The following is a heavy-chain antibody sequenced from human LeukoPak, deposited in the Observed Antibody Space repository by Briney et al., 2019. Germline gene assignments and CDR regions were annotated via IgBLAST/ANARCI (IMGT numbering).Heavy chain of an antibody. J-gene: IGHJ4*02. CDR3: AKVRRGKTGYYKEYFDY. CDR2: INWNGGST. V-gene: IGHV3-20*04. CDR1: GFTFDDYG. Sequence: GGSLRLSCAASGFTFDDYGMSWVRQAPGKGLEWVSGINWNGGSTGYADSVKGRFTISRDNAKNSLYLQMNSLRAEDTALYYCAKVRRGKTGYYKEYFDYWGQGTLVTVSS. D-gene: IGHD3-9*01.